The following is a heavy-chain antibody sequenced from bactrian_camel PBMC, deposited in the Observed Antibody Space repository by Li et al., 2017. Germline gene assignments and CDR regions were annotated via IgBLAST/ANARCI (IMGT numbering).Heavy chain of an antibody. CDR3: AASSSASYYAPHCAARILATMTY. V-gene: IGHV3S6*01. Sequence: VQLVESGGGSVQTGGSLRLSCTASTYPETTACVSWFRQTPGKERQGVAFIYTGDDSTGYSDTGYSDSVKGRFTISRDNAKNTVYLQLNSLKPEDTAMYYCAASSSASYYAPHCAARILATMTYWGHGTQVTVS. D-gene: IGHD4*01. CDR1: TYPETTAC. CDR2: IYTGDDSTGYSDT. J-gene: IGHJ4*01.